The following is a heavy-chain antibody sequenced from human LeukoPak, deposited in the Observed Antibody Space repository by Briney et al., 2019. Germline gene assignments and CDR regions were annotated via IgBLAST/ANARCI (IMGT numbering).Heavy chain of an antibody. Sequence: RASVTASCKVSGYTLTELSMHWVRQAPEKGLEWMGGFDFEDGETIYAQKFQGRVTMTEDTYTYTEYMELTSLRLHDTAVYYCATGEYYDSSPLEYWGQGTLVTVPS. V-gene: IGHV1-24*01. J-gene: IGHJ4*02. CDR2: FDFEDGET. CDR3: ATGEYYDSSPLEY. CDR1: GYTLTELS. D-gene: IGHD3-22*01.